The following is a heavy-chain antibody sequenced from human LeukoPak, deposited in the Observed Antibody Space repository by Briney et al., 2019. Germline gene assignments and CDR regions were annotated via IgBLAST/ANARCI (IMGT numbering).Heavy chain of an antibody. Sequence: PGESLKISCKGSRYSFTSYWIGWVRQMPGKGLEWMGIIYPGDSDTRYSPSSQGQVTISADKSISTAYLQWNSLKASDTAMYYCARFVGACSGGSCYSDYWGQGTLVTVSS. CDR1: RYSFTSYW. CDR3: ARFVGACSGGSCYSDY. CDR2: IYPGDSDT. D-gene: IGHD2-15*01. J-gene: IGHJ4*02. V-gene: IGHV5-51*01.